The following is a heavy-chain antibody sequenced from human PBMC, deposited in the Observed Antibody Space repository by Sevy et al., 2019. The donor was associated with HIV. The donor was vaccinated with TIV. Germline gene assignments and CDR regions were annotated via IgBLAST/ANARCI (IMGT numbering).Heavy chain of an antibody. D-gene: IGHD3-3*01. CDR3: ARGRGVFGAVAINWFDP. J-gene: IGHJ5*02. CDR2: IGYDGSNK. Sequence: GGSLRLSCAASGFTPSTYGMHWVRQAPGKGLEWVAVIGYDGSNKYYADSVKGRFTISRDNSKNTLYLQMNNLRADDTAVYYCARGRGVFGAVAINWFDPWGQGALVTVSS. CDR1: GFTPSTYG. V-gene: IGHV3-33*01.